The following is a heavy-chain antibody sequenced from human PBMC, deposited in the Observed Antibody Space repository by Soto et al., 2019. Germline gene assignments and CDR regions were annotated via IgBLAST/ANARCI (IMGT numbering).Heavy chain of an antibody. CDR3: ARHTPAISISDH. J-gene: IGHJ1*01. V-gene: IGHV4-39*01. Sequence: SEPLSHTFTFSGGSISSSSYYWRWIRQPPGKGLEWIGSIYYSGSTYYNPSLKSRVTISVDTSKNQFSLKLSSVTAADTAVYYCARHTPAISISDHWGQG. D-gene: IGHD2-15*01. CDR2: IYYSGST. CDR1: GGSISSSSYY.